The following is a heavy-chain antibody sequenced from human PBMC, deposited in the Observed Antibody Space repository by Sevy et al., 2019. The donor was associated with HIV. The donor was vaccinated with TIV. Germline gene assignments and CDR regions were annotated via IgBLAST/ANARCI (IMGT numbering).Heavy chain of an antibody. D-gene: IGHD2-8*01. CDR1: GFTFDDYA. Sequence: GGSLRLSCAASGFTFDDYAMHWVWHTPRKGLEWVSSVSWNSAYIKYADSVKGRFTISRDNAKKSLYLQMSSLRVEDTALYYCVKGTMVALMDLYDCFHIWGRGTMVTVSS. V-gene: IGHV3-9*01. CDR2: VSWNSAYI. J-gene: IGHJ3*02. CDR3: VKGTMVALMDLYDCFHI.